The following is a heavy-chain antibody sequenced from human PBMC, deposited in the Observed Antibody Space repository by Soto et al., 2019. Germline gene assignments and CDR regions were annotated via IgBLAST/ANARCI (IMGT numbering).Heavy chain of an antibody. V-gene: IGHV4-30-2*01. CDR2: IYHSGST. J-gene: IGHJ4*02. D-gene: IGHD6-13*01. CDR3: ACSHAGAHITAAVH. Sequence: QLQLQESGSGLVKPSQTLSLTCAVSGGSISSGGYSWSWIRQPPGKGLEWIGYIYHSGSTYYNPSLKGRVHNSLDRSKNQFALKLSSATAADTAVYYWACSHAGAHITAAVHWGQGTLVTVSS. CDR1: GGSISSGGYS.